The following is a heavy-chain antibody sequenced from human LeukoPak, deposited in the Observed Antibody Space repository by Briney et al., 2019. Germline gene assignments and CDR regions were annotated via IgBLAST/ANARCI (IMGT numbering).Heavy chain of an antibody. J-gene: IGHJ2*01. CDR2: IYYSGST. CDR3: ARSVVTLYWYFDL. V-gene: IGHV4-61*05. Sequence: KPSETLSLTCTVAGGSISSSSYYWGWIRQPPGKGLEWIGYIYYSGSTNYNPSLKSRVTISLETSKNQFSLKVSSVTTADTAVYYCARSVVTLYWYFDLWGRGTLVTVSS. CDR1: GGSISSSSYY. D-gene: IGHD4-23*01.